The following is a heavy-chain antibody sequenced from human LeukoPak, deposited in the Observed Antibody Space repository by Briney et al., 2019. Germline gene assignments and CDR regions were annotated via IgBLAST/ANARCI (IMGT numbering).Heavy chain of an antibody. CDR2: ISGSGGNT. D-gene: IGHD6-13*01. CDR3: AKGGSWYRPTFFDY. Sequence: PGGSLRLSYAASEVTFSSYAMTWVRQAPGKGLEWVSAISGSGGNTYYADSVRGRFTISRDNSKNKMYLQMNSLRAEDTAIYYCAKGGSWYRPTFFDYWGQGALVTVSS. V-gene: IGHV3-23*01. CDR1: EVTFSSYA. J-gene: IGHJ4*02.